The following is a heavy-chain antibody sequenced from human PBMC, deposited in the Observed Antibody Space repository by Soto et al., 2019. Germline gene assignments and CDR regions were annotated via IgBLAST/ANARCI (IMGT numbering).Heavy chain of an antibody. CDR2: ILYSEKN. Sequence: SETLSLTCSVSCASITSGGSYWTGIRQHPGKGLEWIGNILYSEKNYYNASLKSRVTISLDTSKNQFSLKVNSVTAADTAVYYCVRDRGTTLRMDVWGQGTTVTVSS. D-gene: IGHD3-10*01. CDR3: VRDRGTTLRMDV. CDR1: CASITSGGSY. J-gene: IGHJ6*02. V-gene: IGHV4-31*03.